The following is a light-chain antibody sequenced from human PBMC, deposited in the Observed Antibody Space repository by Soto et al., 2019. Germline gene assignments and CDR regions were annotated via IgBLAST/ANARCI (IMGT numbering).Light chain of an antibody. CDR3: QQRSNWPPIT. Sequence: EIVLTQSPATLSLSPGXRATLSCRASQSVSSYLAWYQQKPGQAPRLLIYDASNRATGIPARFSGSGSGTDFTLTISSLEPEDFGVYYCQQRSNWPPITFAQGTRLEI. CDR2: DAS. CDR1: QSVSSY. J-gene: IGKJ5*01. V-gene: IGKV3-11*01.